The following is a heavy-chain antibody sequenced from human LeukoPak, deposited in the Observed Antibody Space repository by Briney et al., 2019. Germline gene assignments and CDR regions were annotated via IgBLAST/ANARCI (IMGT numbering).Heavy chain of an antibody. Sequence: GASVKVSCKASGYTFTSYGISWVRQAPGQGLEWMGWISAYNGNTNYAQKLQGRVTMTTDTSTRTAYMELRSLRSDDTAVYYCARTNLDCKNGVCYDYWGQGTLVTVSS. CDR2: ISAYNGNT. CDR3: ARTNLDCKNGVCYDY. D-gene: IGHD2-8*01. V-gene: IGHV1-18*01. J-gene: IGHJ4*02. CDR1: GYTFTSYG.